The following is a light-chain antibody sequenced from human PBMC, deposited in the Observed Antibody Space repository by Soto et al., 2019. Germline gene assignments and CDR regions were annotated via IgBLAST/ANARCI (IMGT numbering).Light chain of an antibody. Sequence: IQMTQSPSSLSASVGDRVTITCRASQSVRGYLNWYQQNPGKAPKVLIFGASNLKSGVPSRFSGSGSETDFTLTINNLQPEDFATYYCLQDLSYPRTFGQGTKVDI. J-gene: IGKJ1*01. CDR1: QSVRGY. CDR2: GAS. CDR3: LQDLSYPRT. V-gene: IGKV1-39*01.